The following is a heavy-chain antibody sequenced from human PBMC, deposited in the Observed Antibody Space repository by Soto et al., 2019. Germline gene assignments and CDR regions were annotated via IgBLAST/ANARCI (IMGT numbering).Heavy chain of an antibody. D-gene: IGHD3-22*01. CDR3: ARGRDSSGYYLVHPLFDY. J-gene: IGHJ4*02. CDR1: GGTFSSYA. V-gene: IGHV1-69*01. Sequence: QVQLVQSGAEVKKPGSSVKVSCKASGGTFSSYAISWVRQAPGQGLEWMGGIIPIFGTANYAQKFQGRVTITADESTSTAYMELSSLRSEDTAVYYCARGRDSSGYYLVHPLFDYWGQGTLVTVSS. CDR2: IIPIFGTA.